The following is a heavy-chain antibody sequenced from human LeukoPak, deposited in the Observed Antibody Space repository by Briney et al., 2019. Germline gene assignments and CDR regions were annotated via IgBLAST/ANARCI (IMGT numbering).Heavy chain of an antibody. CDR3: ARGFWNRRYNWFDP. V-gene: IGHV1-2*02. D-gene: IGHD1-1*01. CDR2: INPNSGGT. J-gene: IGHJ5*02. Sequence: GASVKVSCKASGYTFTGYYMHWVRQAPGQGLEWMGWINPNSGGTNYAQKFQGRVTMTRNTSISTAYMELSSLRSEDTAVYYCARGFWNRRYNWFDPWGQGTLVTVSS. CDR1: GYTFTGYY.